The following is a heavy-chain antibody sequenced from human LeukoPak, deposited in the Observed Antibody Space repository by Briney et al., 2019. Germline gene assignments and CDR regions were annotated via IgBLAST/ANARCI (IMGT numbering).Heavy chain of an antibody. CDR1: GYTFTGYY. CDR2: INPNSGGT. V-gene: IGHV1-2*02. J-gene: IGHJ6*03. D-gene: IGHD3-22*01. Sequence: GASVKVSCKASGYTFTGYYMHWVRQAPGQGLEWMGWINPNSGGTNYAQKFQGRVTMTRDTSISTAYMELSRLRSDDTAVYYCARGSYYYDSSGPEKRRGGYYYYMDVWGKGTTVTVSS. CDR3: ARGSYYYDSSGPEKRRGGYYYYMDV.